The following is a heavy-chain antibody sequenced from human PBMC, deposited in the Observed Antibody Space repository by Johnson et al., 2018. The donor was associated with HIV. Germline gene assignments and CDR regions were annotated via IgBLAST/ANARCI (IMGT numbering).Heavy chain of an antibody. CDR3: AKDSSVLLCFDI. D-gene: IGHD3-10*01. CDR2: IRYDGSNK. CDR1: GFTFSSYG. V-gene: IGHV3-30*02. Sequence: QVQLVESGGGVVQPGGSLRLSCAASGFTFSSYGMHWVRQAPGKGLEWVAFIRYDGSNKYYADSVKGRFTISRDNYKNTLYLQMNSLRAEDTAVYYCAKDSSVLLCFDIWGQGTMVTVSS. J-gene: IGHJ3*02.